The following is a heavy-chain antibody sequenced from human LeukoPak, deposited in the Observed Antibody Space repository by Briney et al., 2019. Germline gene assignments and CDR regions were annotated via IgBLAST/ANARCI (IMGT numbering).Heavy chain of an antibody. V-gene: IGHV3-30-3*01. CDR3: AKDRGYWYFDL. CDR1: GFTFSSYA. J-gene: IGHJ2*01. D-gene: IGHD3-16*01. Sequence: GGSLRLSCAASGFTFSSYAMHWVRQAPGKGLEWVAVISYHGSNKYYADSVKGRFTISRDNSKNTLYLQMNSLRAEDTAVYYCAKDRGYWYFDLWGRGTLVTVSS. CDR2: ISYHGSNK.